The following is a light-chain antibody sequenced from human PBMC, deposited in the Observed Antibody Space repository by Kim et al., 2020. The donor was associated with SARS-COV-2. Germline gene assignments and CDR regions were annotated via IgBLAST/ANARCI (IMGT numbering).Light chain of an antibody. Sequence: SSELTQDPAVSVALAQTVRITCQGDSLRNYYARWYQQKPGQAPVFVIYGENNRPSGIPDRFSGSFSGNTASLTIPGAQAEDEADYYCNCRDSSGNHLVFGGGTQLTVL. CDR3: NCRDSSGNHLV. CDR1: SLRNYY. J-gene: IGLJ2*01. V-gene: IGLV3-19*01. CDR2: GEN.